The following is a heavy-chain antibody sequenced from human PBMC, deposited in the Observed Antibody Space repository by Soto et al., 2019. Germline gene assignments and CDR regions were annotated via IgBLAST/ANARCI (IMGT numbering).Heavy chain of an antibody. J-gene: IGHJ6*02. Sequence: QVQLVQSGDEVRKPGSSVKVSCKASGYIFVNYGIAWVRQAPGQGLEWMGWISPYSGNTHYASKVQGRLTMTTDTSTTTAYIDLGSLTSAATAVYYSAIVDNYVTPTPPDVWGQGTTVTVSS. V-gene: IGHV1-18*01. CDR3: AIVDNYVTPTPPDV. D-gene: IGHD3-16*01. CDR2: ISPYSGNT. CDR1: GYIFVNYG.